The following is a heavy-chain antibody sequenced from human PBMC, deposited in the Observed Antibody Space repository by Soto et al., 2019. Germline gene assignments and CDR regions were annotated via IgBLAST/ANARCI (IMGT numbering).Heavy chain of an antibody. CDR2: ISYDGSNK. Sequence: PGGSLRLSCAAFGFTFSSYAMHWVRPAPGKGQEWVAVISYDGSNKYYADSVKGRFTISRDNSKNTLYLQMNSLRAEDTAVYYCARVGEDYYGSVSYYVPWGQGTLVTVSS. CDR3: ARVGEDYYGSVSYYVP. CDR1: GFTFSSYA. J-gene: IGHJ5*02. V-gene: IGHV3-30-3*01. D-gene: IGHD3-10*01.